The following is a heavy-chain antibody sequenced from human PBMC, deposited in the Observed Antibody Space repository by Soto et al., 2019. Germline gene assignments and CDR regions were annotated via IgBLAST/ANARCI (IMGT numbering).Heavy chain of an antibody. Sequence: PSETLSLTCIVSGDSLSSYYWSWIRQPPGKGLEWIGYISYTGSTNNNPSLKSRVTVSVDTSKNQFSLKLSSVTAADAAIYFCARGRSSVAAGRYYFASWGQGTLVTVSS. CDR1: GDSLSSYY. CDR3: ARGRSSVAAGRYYFAS. CDR2: ISYTGST. J-gene: IGHJ4*02. V-gene: IGHV4-59*01. D-gene: IGHD6-13*01.